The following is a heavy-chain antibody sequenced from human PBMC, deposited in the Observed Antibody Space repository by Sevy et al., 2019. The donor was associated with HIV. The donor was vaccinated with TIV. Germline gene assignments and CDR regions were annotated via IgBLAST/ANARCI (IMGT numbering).Heavy chain of an antibody. CDR3: ALERLSSNVAEYIQN. CDR1: GFTFSAFS. J-gene: IGHJ1*01. D-gene: IGHD1-1*01. CDR2: ISYDGSND. Sequence: GGSLRLSCAASGFTFSAFSMHWVRQAPGKGLEWVATISYDGSNDQYADSVKGRFTISRDNSKSSLYLQMNSLRGEDTSVYYCALERLSSNVAEYIQNWGQGTLVTVSS. V-gene: IGHV3-30-3*01.